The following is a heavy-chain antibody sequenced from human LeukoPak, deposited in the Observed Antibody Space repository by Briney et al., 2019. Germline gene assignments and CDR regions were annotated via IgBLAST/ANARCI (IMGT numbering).Heavy chain of an antibody. Sequence: GGSLRLSCAASGFTFSSYGMHWVRQAPGKGLEWVAVISYDGSNKYYADSVKGRFTISRDNSKNTLYPQMNSLRAEDTAVYYCAREGHDWLPHQDMDVWGQGTTVTVSS. CDR3: AREGHDWLPHQDMDV. D-gene: IGHD2-21*01. J-gene: IGHJ6*02. V-gene: IGHV3-30*03. CDR1: GFTFSSYG. CDR2: ISYDGSNK.